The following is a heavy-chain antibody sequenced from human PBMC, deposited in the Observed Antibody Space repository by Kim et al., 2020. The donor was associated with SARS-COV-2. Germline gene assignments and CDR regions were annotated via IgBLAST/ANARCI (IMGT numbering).Heavy chain of an antibody. Sequence: SETLSLTCAVSGGSISSSNWWSWVRQPPGKGLEWIGEIYHSGSTNYNPSLKSRVTISVDKSKNQFSLKLSSVTAADTAVYYCARDLGGSGSYYSYWGQGTLVTVSS. J-gene: IGHJ4*02. CDR3: ARDLGGSGSYYSY. CDR2: IYHSGST. D-gene: IGHD3-10*01. CDR1: GGSISSSNW. V-gene: IGHV4-4*02.